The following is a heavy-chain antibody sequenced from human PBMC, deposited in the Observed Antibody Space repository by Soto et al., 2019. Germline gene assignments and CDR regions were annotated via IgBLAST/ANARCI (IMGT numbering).Heavy chain of an antibody. Sequence: VGSLRLSCAASEFSFSSYEMNWVRQAPGKGLEWVAVISYDGSNADYADSVKGRFTVSRDDSENTLDLQMNSLRREDTSVYYCARGRYSSSWFSDYYYYGMDVWGQGTTVTVSS. V-gene: IGHV3-30-3*01. CDR3: ARGRYSSSWFSDYYYYGMDV. CDR1: EFSFSSYE. J-gene: IGHJ6*02. CDR2: ISYDGSNA. D-gene: IGHD6-13*01.